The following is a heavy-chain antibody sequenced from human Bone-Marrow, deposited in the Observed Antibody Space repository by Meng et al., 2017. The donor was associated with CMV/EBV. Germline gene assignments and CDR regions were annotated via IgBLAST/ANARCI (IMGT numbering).Heavy chain of an antibody. J-gene: IGHJ5*02. Sequence: ASVKVSCKASGYTFTSYGISWVRQAPGQGLEWMGWISAYNGNTNYAQKLQGRVTMTTDTSTGTAYMELRSLRSDDTAVYYCAKDGALNYEFWTGGTPNWFDPWGQGTLVTVSS. V-gene: IGHV1-18*01. CDR1: GYTFTSYG. D-gene: IGHD3-3*01. CDR3: AKDGALNYEFWTGGTPNWFDP. CDR2: ISAYNGNT.